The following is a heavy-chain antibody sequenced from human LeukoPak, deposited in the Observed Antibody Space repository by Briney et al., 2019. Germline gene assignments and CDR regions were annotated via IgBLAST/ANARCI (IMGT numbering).Heavy chain of an antibody. V-gene: IGHV3-23*01. CDR2: ISGSGGST. D-gene: IGHD3-10*01. CDR1: GFTFSSYA. J-gene: IGHJ4*01. CDR3: ARGNFYSGSGSSPLDF. Sequence: PGGSLRLSCAASGFTFSSYAMSWVRQAPGKGLEWVSAISGSGGSTYYADSVKGRFTISRDNSKNTLYLQMNSLRAEDTAVYYCARGNFYSGSGSSPLDFWGHGTLVTVSS.